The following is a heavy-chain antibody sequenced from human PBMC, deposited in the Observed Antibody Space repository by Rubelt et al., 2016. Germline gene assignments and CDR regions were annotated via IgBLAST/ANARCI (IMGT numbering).Heavy chain of an antibody. CDR3: ARTYYYDSSGYSDPLYYFDY. J-gene: IGHJ4*02. D-gene: IGHD3-22*01. V-gene: IGHV4-4*02. Sequence: PSLKSRVTISVDKSENQFSLKLSSVTAADTAVYYCARTYYYDSSGYSDPLYYFDYWGQGTLVTVSS.